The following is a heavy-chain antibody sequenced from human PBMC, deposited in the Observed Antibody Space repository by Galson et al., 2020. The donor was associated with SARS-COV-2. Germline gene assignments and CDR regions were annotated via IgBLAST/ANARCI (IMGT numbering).Heavy chain of an antibody. CDR1: GFTFSSHG. J-gene: IGHJ3*02. Sequence: GGSLRLSCAASGFTFSSHGMHWARQAPGKGLEWVAVIWYDGSNKYYADSVKGRFTISRDNSKNTLYLQMNSLRAEDTAVYYCARDIPVVVPAADPNDACDIWGQGTMVTVSS. CDR2: IWYDGSNK. V-gene: IGHV3-33*01. CDR3: ARDIPVVVPAADPNDACDI. D-gene: IGHD2-2*01.